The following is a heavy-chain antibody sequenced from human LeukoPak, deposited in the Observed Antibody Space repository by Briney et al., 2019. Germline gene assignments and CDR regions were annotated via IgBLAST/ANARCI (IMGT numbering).Heavy chain of an antibody. V-gene: IGHV4-59*12. CDR1: NGSIRSYY. Sequence: PSETLSLTCTVSNGSIRSYYWIWIRQPPGKGLEWIGYIYYSGITNYNPSLKSRVTISVDTSKNQFSLKLSSVTAADTAVYYCARVRRYYYDSSGYRLLFDYWGQGTLVTVSS. CDR2: IYYSGIT. D-gene: IGHD3-22*01. J-gene: IGHJ4*02. CDR3: ARVRRYYYDSSGYRLLFDY.